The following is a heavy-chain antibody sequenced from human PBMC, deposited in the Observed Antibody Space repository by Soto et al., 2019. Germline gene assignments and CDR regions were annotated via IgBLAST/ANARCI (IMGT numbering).Heavy chain of an antibody. Sequence: GASVKVSCKASGYTFTSYGISWVRQAPGQGLEWMGWISAYNGNTNYAQKLQGRVTMTTDTSTSTAYMELRSLRSDDTAVYYCARDLKWLVTHIHYFDYWGQGTLVTVSS. CDR2: ISAYNGNT. J-gene: IGHJ4*02. CDR3: ARDLKWLVTHIHYFDY. V-gene: IGHV1-18*01. D-gene: IGHD6-19*01. CDR1: GYTFTSYG.